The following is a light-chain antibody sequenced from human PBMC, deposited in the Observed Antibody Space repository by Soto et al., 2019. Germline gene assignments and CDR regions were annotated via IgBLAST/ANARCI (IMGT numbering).Light chain of an antibody. Sequence: IQMTQSPSTLSASVGDRVTITCRASQSIRSWLAWYQQKPGKAPNLLIYVASSLESGVPSRFSGSGSGTEFTLTISSLQPDDSATYYCQQYDSYPLTFGGGTKVDIK. CDR1: QSIRSW. CDR2: VAS. J-gene: IGKJ4*01. V-gene: IGKV1-5*01. CDR3: QQYDSYPLT.